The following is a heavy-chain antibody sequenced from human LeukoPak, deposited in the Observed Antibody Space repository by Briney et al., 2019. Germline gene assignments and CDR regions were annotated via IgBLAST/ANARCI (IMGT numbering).Heavy chain of an antibody. J-gene: IGHJ4*01. V-gene: IGHV3-74*01. Sequence: PGGSLRLSCAASGFTFSTYWMHWVRQDPGKGLVWVSRISSDASITSYANPVKGRFTISRDNAKNTLYLQMNSLRAEDTAIYYCVRDNAYTFDYWGQGTLVTVSS. CDR2: ISSDASIT. D-gene: IGHD5-24*01. CDR3: VRDNAYTFDY. CDR1: GFTFSTYW.